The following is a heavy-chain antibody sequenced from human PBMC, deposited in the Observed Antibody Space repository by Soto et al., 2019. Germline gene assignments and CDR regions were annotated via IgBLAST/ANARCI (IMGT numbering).Heavy chain of an antibody. J-gene: IGHJ6*02. CDR3: ARPNFGAVNIGARVSGRDFYYYGMDV. CDR1: GYTFTNYW. Sequence: GESLKISCKAIGYTFTNYWIGWVRQTPGKGLEWMGIIFPGDSDTRYNPSFEGQTTVSADESISTAYPQWNTLKASDTAMYYCARPNFGAVNIGARVSGRDFYYYGMDVWGQGTAVTVSS. CDR2: IFPGDSDT. D-gene: IGHD5-12*01. V-gene: IGHV5-51*01.